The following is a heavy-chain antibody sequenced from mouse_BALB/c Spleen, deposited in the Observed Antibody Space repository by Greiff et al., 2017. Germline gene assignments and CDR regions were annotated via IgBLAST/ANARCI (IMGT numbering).Heavy chain of an antibody. CDR1: GYTFTSYW. Sequence: VQLQQSGAELVKPGASVKLSCKASGYTFTSYWMHWVKQRPGQGLEWIGEINPSNGRTNYNEKFKSKATLTVDKSSSTAYMQLSSLTSEDSAVYYCARSGYYGKSFAYWGQGTLVTVSA. D-gene: IGHD2-1*01. CDR2: INPSNGRT. CDR3: ARSGYYGKSFAY. J-gene: IGHJ3*01. V-gene: IGHV1S81*02.